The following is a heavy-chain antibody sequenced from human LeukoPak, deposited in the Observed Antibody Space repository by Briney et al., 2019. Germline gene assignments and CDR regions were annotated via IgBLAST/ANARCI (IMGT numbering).Heavy chain of an antibody. V-gene: IGHV4-39*01. J-gene: IGHJ4*02. CDR3: ARVGSSSWYVFDH. CDR2: IYYSGST. CDR1: GDSISSSSYY. Sequence: PSETLSLTCTVSGDSISSSSYYWGWIRQPPGKGLEWIGSIYYSGSTYYNPSLKSRVTISVDTSKNQFSLKLSSVSAADTAVYYCARVGSSSWYVFDHWGQGTLVTVSS. D-gene: IGHD6-13*01.